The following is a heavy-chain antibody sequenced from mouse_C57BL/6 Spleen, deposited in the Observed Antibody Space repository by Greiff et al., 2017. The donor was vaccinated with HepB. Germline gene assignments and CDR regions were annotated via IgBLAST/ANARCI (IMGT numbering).Heavy chain of an antibody. CDR2: ISYDGSN. CDR3: ARHSNYDAMDY. Sequence: EVKLMESGPGLVKPSQSLSLTCSVTGYSITSGYYWNWIRQFPGNKLEWMGYISYDGSNNYNPSLKNRISITRDTSKNQFFLKLNSVTTEDTATYYCARHSNYDAMDYWGQGTSVTVSS. V-gene: IGHV3-6*01. J-gene: IGHJ4*01. D-gene: IGHD2-5*01. CDR1: GYSITSGYY.